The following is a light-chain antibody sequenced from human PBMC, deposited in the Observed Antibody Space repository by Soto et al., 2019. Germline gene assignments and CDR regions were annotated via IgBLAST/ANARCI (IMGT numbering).Light chain of an antibody. J-gene: IGKJ4*01. CDR2: DVS. V-gene: IGKV3-11*01. Sequence: EIVLTQSPGTLSLSPGERATLSCRASQSVSSSLAWYQQKPGQTPRLLIYDVSNRATGIPARFSGSGSGPDFTLTVSSLEPEDFAVYYCQQRSNWPLTFGGGTKVEIK. CDR1: QSVSSS. CDR3: QQRSNWPLT.